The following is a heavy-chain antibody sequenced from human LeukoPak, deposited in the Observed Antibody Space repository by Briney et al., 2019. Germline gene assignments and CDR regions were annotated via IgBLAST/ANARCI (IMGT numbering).Heavy chain of an antibody. Sequence: SVKVSCKATGDTFSSYAISWVRQAPGQGLEWMGGIIPIFGTANYAQKFQGRVTITTDESPSTAYMELSSLRSEDTAVYYCASQPYYYDSSGYSRAVDYWGQGTLVTVSS. V-gene: IGHV1-69*05. J-gene: IGHJ4*02. CDR2: IIPIFGTA. D-gene: IGHD3-22*01. CDR3: ASQPYYYDSSGYSRAVDY. CDR1: GDTFSSYA.